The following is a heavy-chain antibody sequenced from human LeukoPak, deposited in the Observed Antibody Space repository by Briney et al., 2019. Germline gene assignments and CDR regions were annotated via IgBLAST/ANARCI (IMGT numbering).Heavy chain of an antibody. Sequence: GGSLRLSCAASGFTFSSYSMNWVRQAPGKGLEWVSSISSSSSYIYYADSVKGRFTISRDNAKNSLYLQMNSLRAEDTAAYYCARDGITMIVPRAFDIWGQGTMVTVSS. D-gene: IGHD3-22*01. CDR3: ARDGITMIVPRAFDI. CDR1: GFTFSSYS. J-gene: IGHJ3*02. CDR2: ISSSSSYI. V-gene: IGHV3-21*01.